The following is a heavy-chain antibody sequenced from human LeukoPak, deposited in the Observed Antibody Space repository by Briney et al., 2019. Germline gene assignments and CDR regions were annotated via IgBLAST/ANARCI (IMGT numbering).Heavy chain of an antibody. CDR1: GFTFSSYA. Sequence: GGSLRLSCAASGFTFSSYAMSWVRQAPGKGLEWVSAISGSGGSTYYADSVKGRFTISRDNAKNSLYLQMNSLRAEDTAVYFCARGRFDYMDVWGKGTTVTVSS. CDR3: ARGRFDYMDV. CDR2: ISGSGGST. V-gene: IGHV3-23*01. J-gene: IGHJ6*03. D-gene: IGHD3-3*01.